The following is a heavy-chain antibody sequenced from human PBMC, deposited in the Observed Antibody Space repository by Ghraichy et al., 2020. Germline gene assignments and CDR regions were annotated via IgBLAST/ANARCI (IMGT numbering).Heavy chain of an antibody. J-gene: IGHJ4*02. CDR3: AKILFDSSGWTTPGSWDY. D-gene: IGHD6-19*01. CDR1: GFTFSSYG. Sequence: GGSLRLSCAASGFTFSSYGMHWVRQAPGKGLEWVAVISYDGSNKYYADSVKGRFTISRDNSKNTLYLQMNSLRAEDTAVYYCAKILFDSSGWTTPGSWDYWGQGTLVTVSS. CDR2: ISYDGSNK. V-gene: IGHV3-30*18.